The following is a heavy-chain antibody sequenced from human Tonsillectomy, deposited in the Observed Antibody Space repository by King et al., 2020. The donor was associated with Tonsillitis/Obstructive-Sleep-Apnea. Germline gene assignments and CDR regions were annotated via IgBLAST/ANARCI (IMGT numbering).Heavy chain of an antibody. CDR3: AKGVYYDSSGYLGGDY. J-gene: IGHJ4*02. V-gene: IGHV3-23*04. CDR2: ISGSGGST. Sequence: VQLVQSGGGLVQPGGSLRLSCAASGFTFSSYAMSWVRQAPGKGLEWVSGISGSGGSTYYADSVKGRFTISRDNSKNTLCLQMNSLRAEDTAVYYCAKGVYYDSSGYLGGDYWGQGTLVTGSS. D-gene: IGHD3-22*01. CDR1: GFTFSSYA.